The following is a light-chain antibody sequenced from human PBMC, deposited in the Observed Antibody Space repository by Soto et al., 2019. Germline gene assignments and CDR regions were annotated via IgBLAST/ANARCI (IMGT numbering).Light chain of an antibody. Sequence: EIVLTQSPGTLSLSPGERATLSCRASQSVSSIYLAWYQQKPGQAPRLVIYAASSRATGIPDRFSGSGSGTDVTLTISTVETEEFAVYYCQQYSRSPQKMYTFGQGTKLEIK. CDR1: QSVSSIY. J-gene: IGKJ2*01. V-gene: IGKV3-20*01. CDR2: AAS. CDR3: QQYSRSPQKMYT.